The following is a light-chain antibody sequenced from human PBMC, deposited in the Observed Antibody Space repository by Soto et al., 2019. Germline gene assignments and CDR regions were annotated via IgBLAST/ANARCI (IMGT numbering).Light chain of an antibody. CDR2: GAS. Sequence: EILMTQFPATLSVSPGERATLSCRASQSVSSNVAWYQQKPGQAPRLLIYGASTRATGIPARFSGSGSGTEFTLTISSLQSEDFAVYYCQQYNNWPRAPLTFGGGTKVEIK. CDR3: QQYNNWPRAPLT. CDR1: QSVSSN. J-gene: IGKJ4*01. V-gene: IGKV3-15*01.